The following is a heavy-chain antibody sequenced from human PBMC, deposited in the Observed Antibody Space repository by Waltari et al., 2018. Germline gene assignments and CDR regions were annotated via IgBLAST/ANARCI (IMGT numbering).Heavy chain of an antibody. V-gene: IGHV4-39*01. CDR2: IYYSGST. CDR1: GGSISSSSYY. CDR3: ARWHYYDSSGYYSNYYFDY. J-gene: IGHJ4*02. D-gene: IGHD3-22*01. Sequence: QLQLQESGPGLVKPSETLSLTCTVSGGSISSSSYYWGWIRQPPGKGLEWIGSIYYSGSTYYNPSLKSRVTISVDTSKNQFSLKLSSVTAADTAVYYCARWHYYDSSGYYSNYYFDYWGQGTLVTVSS.